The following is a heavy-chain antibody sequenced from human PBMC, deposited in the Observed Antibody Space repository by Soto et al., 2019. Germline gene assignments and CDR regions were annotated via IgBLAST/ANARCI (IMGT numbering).Heavy chain of an antibody. CDR2: ITFSGGST. Sequence: GGSLRLSCAASGFTFSDSAMTWVRQTPGKGLEYVSSITFSGGSTYYADSVKGRFTISRDNAKTSLYLQMDSLRNEDTAVYYCARFFGSGFDYWGQGTLVTVSS. J-gene: IGHJ4*02. D-gene: IGHD6-19*01. CDR3: ARFFGSGFDY. CDR1: GFTFSDSA. V-gene: IGHV3-23*01.